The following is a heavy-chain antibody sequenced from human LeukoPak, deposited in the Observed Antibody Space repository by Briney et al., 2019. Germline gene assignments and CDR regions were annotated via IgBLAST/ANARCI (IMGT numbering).Heavy chain of an antibody. CDR3: ASRHLGDSSGYDAFDI. D-gene: IGHD3-22*01. CDR1: GYSFTNYW. V-gene: IGHV5-51*01. CDR2: IYPGDSDT. J-gene: IGHJ3*02. Sequence: GESLKISCQGSGYSFTNYWIGWVRQMPGKGLEWMGIIYPGDSDTRYSPSFQGQVTISADKSISTAYLQWSSLKASDTAMYYCASRHLGDSSGYDAFDIWGQGTMVTVSS.